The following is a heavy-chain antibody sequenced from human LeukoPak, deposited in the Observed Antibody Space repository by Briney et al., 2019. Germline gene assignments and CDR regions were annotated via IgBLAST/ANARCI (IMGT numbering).Heavy chain of an antibody. J-gene: IGHJ4*02. Sequence: PSETLSLTYTVSGGSISNYYWSWIRQPAEKGLEWIGYIYYSGSTNYNPSLKSRVTISVDTSNNQFSLKLSSVTAADTAVYYCARTYGWHFDYCGQGTLVTVSS. CDR3: ARTYGWHFDY. V-gene: IGHV4-59*01. CDR1: GGSISNYY. CDR2: IYYSGST. D-gene: IGHD5-24*01.